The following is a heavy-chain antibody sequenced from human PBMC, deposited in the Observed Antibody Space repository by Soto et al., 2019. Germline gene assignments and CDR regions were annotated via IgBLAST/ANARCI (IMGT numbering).Heavy chain of an antibody. CDR2: IYTSGGT. D-gene: IGHD6-13*01. Sequence: QVQLQESGPGLVKPSETLSLTCTVSGCSISSYYWSWIRQPAGKGLEWIGRIYTSGGTNYNPPHKCRVTMSVDTSKSLFSLKMSSVTAADTAVYYCASAPGIAAAGHFDYWGQGTLVTVSS. V-gene: IGHV4-4*07. J-gene: IGHJ4*02. CDR3: ASAPGIAAAGHFDY. CDR1: GCSISSYY.